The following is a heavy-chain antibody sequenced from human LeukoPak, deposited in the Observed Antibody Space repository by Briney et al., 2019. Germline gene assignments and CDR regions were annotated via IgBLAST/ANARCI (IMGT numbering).Heavy chain of an antibody. V-gene: IGHV3-11*01. D-gene: IGHD6-13*01. Sequence: PGGSLRLSCAASGFTFSDYYMSWIRQAPGKGLEWVSYISSSGSTIYYADSVKGRFTISRDNAKNSLYLQMNSQRAEDTAVYYCARAHSAAGTGYYYGMDVWGQGTTVTVSS. CDR3: ARAHSAAGTGYYYGMDV. CDR2: ISSSGSTI. CDR1: GFTFSDYY. J-gene: IGHJ6*02.